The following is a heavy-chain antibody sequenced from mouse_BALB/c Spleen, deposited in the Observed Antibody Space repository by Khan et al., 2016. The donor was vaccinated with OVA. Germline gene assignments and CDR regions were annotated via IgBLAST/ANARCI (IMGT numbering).Heavy chain of an antibody. CDR2: INTYTGEP. D-gene: IGHD1-2*01. CDR3: ARVVGYLYAMDY. V-gene: IGHV9-3-1*01. J-gene: IGHJ4*01. CDR1: GYTFTNYG. Sequence: QIQLVQSGPELKKPGETVKISCKASGYTFTNYGMNWVKQAPGKGLKWMGWINTYTGEPTYADDFKGRFAFSLETSASTAYLQINNLKNEDTATYFCARVVGYLYAMDYWGQGTSVTVSS.